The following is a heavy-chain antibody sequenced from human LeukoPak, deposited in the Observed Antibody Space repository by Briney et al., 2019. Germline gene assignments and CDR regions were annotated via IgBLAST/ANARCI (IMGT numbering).Heavy chain of an antibody. J-gene: IGHJ4*02. CDR1: GGSLSTYY. V-gene: IGHV4-59*12. CDR3: ASGEDYALDY. Sequence: SETLSLTCTVSGGSLSTYYCSWIRQPPGKGLEWIGYIYYTGSTNYNPSLKSRITISVDTSKNHFSLKVSSVTAADTAVYYCASGEDYALDYWGQGTLVTVSS. CDR2: IYYTGST. D-gene: IGHD4-17*01.